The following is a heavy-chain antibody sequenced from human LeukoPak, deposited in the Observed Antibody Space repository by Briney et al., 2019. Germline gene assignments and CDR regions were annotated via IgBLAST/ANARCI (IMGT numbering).Heavy chain of an antibody. J-gene: IGHJ3*02. CDR1: GYHFTTFW. V-gene: IGHV5-51*01. CDR2: IHPGDSDT. D-gene: IGHD2-2*02. Sequence: GASLKISCKGSGYHFTTFWIGWVRQMPGKGLEWMGIIHPGDSDTRYSPSFQGQVTISADKSISTASLQWSSLKASDTAMYYCARHDVCSSTRCYNTYDIWGQGTMVTVSS. CDR3: ARHDVCSSTRCYNTYDI.